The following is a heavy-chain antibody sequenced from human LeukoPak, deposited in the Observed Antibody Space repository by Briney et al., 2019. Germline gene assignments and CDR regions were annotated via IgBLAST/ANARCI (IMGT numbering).Heavy chain of an antibody. CDR1: GFTFSSYP. CDR3: AKDIGRVDTASTYMDV. CDR2: IGTSNNYI. J-gene: IGHJ6*03. Sequence: GGSLRLSCVASGFTFSSYPLNWVRQAPGKGLQWVSSIGTSNNYIYYTDSVKGRFTISRDNAKNSLYLQMNSLRVEDTALYYCAKDIGRVDTASTYMDVWGKGTTVTISS. D-gene: IGHD5-18*01. V-gene: IGHV3-21*04.